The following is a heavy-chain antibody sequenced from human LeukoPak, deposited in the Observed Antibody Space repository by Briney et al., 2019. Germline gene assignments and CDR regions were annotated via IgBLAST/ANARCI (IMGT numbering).Heavy chain of an antibody. CDR3: ARGLFPYSSGRLNGMDV. J-gene: IGHJ6*02. CDR2: IWYDGSNK. D-gene: IGHD6-19*01. CDR1: GFTFSSYC. V-gene: IGHV3-33*01. Sequence: GRSLRLSCAASGFTFSSYCMHWVRQAPGKGLEWVAVIWYDGSNKYYADSVKGRFTISRDNSKNTLYLQMNSLRAEDTAVYYCARGLFPYSSGRLNGMDVWGQGTTVTVSS.